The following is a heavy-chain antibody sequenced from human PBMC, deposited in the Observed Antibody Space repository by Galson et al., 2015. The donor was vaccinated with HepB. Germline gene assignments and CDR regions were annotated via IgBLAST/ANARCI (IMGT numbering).Heavy chain of an antibody. V-gene: IGHV3-23*01. CDR2: TSGTGLST. CDR3: ANRDTQTYIMDV. CDR1: GFTFSNYA. D-gene: IGHD3-10*01. Sequence: SLRLSCAASGFTFSNYAMNWVRQTPGKGLEWVSGTSGTGLSTYYADSVKGRFTVSRDNSKNMMYLQMNSLRPEDTAVYYCANRDTQTYIMDVWGQGTPVPAS. J-gene: IGHJ6*02.